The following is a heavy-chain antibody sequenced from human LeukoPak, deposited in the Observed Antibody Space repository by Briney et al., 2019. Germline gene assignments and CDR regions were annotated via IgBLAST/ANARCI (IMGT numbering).Heavy chain of an antibody. Sequence: KTGGSLRLSCAASGFTFSSYSMNWVRQAPGKGLEWVSSISSSSSYTYYADSVKGRFTISRDNAKNSLYLQMNSLRAEDTAVYYCARGWNSYGYSYWGQGTLVTVSS. CDR3: ARGWNSYGYSY. CDR1: GFTFSSYS. J-gene: IGHJ4*02. V-gene: IGHV3-21*01. CDR2: ISSSSSYT. D-gene: IGHD5-18*01.